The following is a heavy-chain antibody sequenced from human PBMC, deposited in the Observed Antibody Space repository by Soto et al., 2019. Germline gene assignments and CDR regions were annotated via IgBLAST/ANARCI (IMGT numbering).Heavy chain of an antibody. J-gene: IGHJ4*02. V-gene: IGHV1-18*01. CDR2: IRSYNNST. CDR1: GYTFTSYG. D-gene: IGHD2-8*01. CDR3: ARHGNGDDY. Sequence: QVQLVQSGAEVKKPGDSVKVSCKASGYTFTSYGVNWVRQAPGQGLEWMGWIRSYNNSTNYAQKLQGRVTMTTDTSTNTAYMELRSLRSDDTAVYYCARHGNGDDYWGQGTLVTVSS.